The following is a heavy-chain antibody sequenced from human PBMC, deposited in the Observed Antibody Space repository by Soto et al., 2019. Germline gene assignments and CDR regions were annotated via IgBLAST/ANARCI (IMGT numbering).Heavy chain of an antibody. J-gene: IGHJ6*02. Sequence: ETLSLTCTVSGDSISSNYWSWIRQPPGKGLEWVSVIYSGGSTYYADSVKGRFTISRDNSKNTLYLQMNSLRAEDTAVYYCARDPDMDVWGQGTTVTVSS. V-gene: IGHV3-66*01. CDR2: IYSGGST. CDR3: ARDPDMDV. CDR1: GDSISSNY.